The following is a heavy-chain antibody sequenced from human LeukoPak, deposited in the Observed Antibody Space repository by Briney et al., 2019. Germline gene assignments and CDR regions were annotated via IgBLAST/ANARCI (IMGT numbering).Heavy chain of an antibody. CDR2: IYYSGST. J-gene: IGHJ4*02. V-gene: IGHV4-39*07. CDR1: GGSITSGNYY. D-gene: IGHD6-13*01. CDR3: AGDWAQLVRGDYFDY. Sequence: SETLSLTCTVSGGSITSGNYYWVWIRQPPGKGLEWIGSIYYSGSTYYKPSLKSRVTISVDTSKNQFSLKLSSVTAADTAVYYCAGDWAQLVRGDYFDYWGQGTLVAVSS.